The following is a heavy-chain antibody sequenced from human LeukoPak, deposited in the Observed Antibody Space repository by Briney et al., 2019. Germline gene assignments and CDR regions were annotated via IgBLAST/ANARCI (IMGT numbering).Heavy chain of an antibody. D-gene: IGHD2-21*02. CDR3: VRDPSPYCGGDCYKWFDP. Sequence: PGGSLRLSCAASGFTFSTYSMNWVRQAPGKGLEWVSSISSSGTYIYYTDSVRGRFTISRDNAENSLYLQMNSLRVEDTAVYYCVRDPSPYCGGDCYKWFDPWGQGTLVTVSS. CDR2: ISSSGTYI. J-gene: IGHJ5*02. V-gene: IGHV3-21*01. CDR1: GFTFSTYS.